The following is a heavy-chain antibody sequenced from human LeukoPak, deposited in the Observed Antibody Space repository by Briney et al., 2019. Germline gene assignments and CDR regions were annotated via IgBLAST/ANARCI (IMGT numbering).Heavy chain of an antibody. CDR2: IWYDGSKK. CDR1: GFSFDTHG. J-gene: IGHJ4*02. D-gene: IGHD3-16*01. CDR3: ARDVFADSSGGSFDF. V-gene: IGHV3-33*01. Sequence: GGSLRLSCAASGFSFDTHGMHWVRQAPGKGLEWVAVIWYDGSKKYYADSVKGRFTISRDNSKKSLFLQMNSLRAEDTALYYCARDVFADSSGGSFDFWGQGTLVTVSS.